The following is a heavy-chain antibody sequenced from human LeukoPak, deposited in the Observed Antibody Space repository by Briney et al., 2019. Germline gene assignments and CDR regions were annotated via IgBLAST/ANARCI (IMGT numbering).Heavy chain of an antibody. D-gene: IGHD2-15*01. V-gene: IGHV4-30-4*01. CDR1: GGSISSGDYY. CDR3: ARAGSSYHHFVY. Sequence: PSETLSLTCTVSGGSISSGDYYWSWIRQPPGKGLEWIGYIYYSGSTYYNPSLKSRVTISVDTSKNQFSLKLSSVTAADTAAYYCARAGSSYHHFVYWGQGTLVTVSS. J-gene: IGHJ4*02. CDR2: IYYSGST.